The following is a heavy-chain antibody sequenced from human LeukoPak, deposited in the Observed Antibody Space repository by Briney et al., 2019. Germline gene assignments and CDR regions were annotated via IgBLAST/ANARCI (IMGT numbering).Heavy chain of an antibody. D-gene: IGHD4-17*01. CDR2: IGDSGSST. CDR3: AKRGAVTIKEGLDY. Sequence: RTGGSLRLSCAASGFTFSSYAMNWVRQAPGKGLEWVSAIGDSGSSTYYADSVEGRFTISRDNSKNTLYLEMNSLRAEDTAVYYCAKRGAVTIKEGLDYWGQGTLVTVSS. CDR1: GFTFSSYA. V-gene: IGHV3-23*01. J-gene: IGHJ4*02.